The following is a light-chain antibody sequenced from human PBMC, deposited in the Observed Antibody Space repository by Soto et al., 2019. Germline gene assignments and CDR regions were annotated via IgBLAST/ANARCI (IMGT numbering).Light chain of an antibody. Sequence: QSALTQPASMSGSPGQSITISCTGSSSDVGSYNYVSWYQHHPGKAPKLLIYDVSNRPSGVSDRFSASKSGNTASLTISGLQADDEADYYCSSYTAHNILVVFGGGTKVTVL. CDR3: SSYTAHNILVV. V-gene: IGLV2-14*03. J-gene: IGLJ2*01. CDR1: SSDVGSYNY. CDR2: DVS.